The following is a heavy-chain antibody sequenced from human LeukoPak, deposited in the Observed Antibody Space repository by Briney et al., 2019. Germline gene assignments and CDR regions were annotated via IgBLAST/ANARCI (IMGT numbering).Heavy chain of an antibody. V-gene: IGHV2-5*01. D-gene: IGHD1-26*01. CDR3: AHRPMGNWFDP. CDR1: GFSLSTSGVG. CDR2: IYWKDDK. J-gene: IGHJ5*02. Sequence: ESGPTLVKPTQTLTLTCTFSGFSLSTSGVGVGWIRQPPGKALEWLALIYWKDDKRYSPSLKSRLTITKDPSKNQVVLTMTNMDPVDTATYYCAHRPMGNWFDPWGQGTLVTVSS.